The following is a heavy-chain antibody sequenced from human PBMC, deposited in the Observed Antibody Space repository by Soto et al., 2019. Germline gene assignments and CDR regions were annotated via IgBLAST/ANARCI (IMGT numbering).Heavy chain of an antibody. V-gene: IGHV1-69*02. CDR2: IITFVGKA. CDR3: AMVTGGHDSGGNYMDV. J-gene: IGHJ6*03. D-gene: IGHD5-12*01. Sequence: QVQLVQSGPEVQKPGSSVKVSCKTSGGTLSSYSISWVRQAPGQGLEWVGRIITFVGKANVAQQFQGRVTLTADRSTDTTYLELRRLTSDDTGVYYCAMVTGGHDSGGNYMDVWRTGTTVTVSS. CDR1: GGTLSSYS.